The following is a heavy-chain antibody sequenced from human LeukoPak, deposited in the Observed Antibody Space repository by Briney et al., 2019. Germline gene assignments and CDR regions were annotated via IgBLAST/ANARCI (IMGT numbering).Heavy chain of an antibody. CDR2: IYTSGST. CDR1: GGSISSGSYY. CDR3: ARGDCSSTSCYNFDY. D-gene: IGHD2-2*02. J-gene: IGHJ4*02. V-gene: IGHV4-61*02. Sequence: SSETLSLTCTVSGGSISSGSYYWSWIRQPAGKGLEWIGRIYTSGSTNYNPSLKSRVTISVDTSKNQFSLKLSSVTAADTAVYYCARGDCSSTSCYNFDYWGQGTLVTVSS.